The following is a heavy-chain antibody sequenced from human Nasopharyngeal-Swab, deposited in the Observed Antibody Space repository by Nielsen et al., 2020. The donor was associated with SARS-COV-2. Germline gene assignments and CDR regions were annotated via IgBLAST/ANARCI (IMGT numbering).Heavy chain of an antibody. CDR3: ARVRFVGELIDAFDI. CDR1: GFTFSSYS. CDR2: ISSSSSYI. Sequence: ESLKISCAASGFTFSSYSMNWVRQAPGKGPEWVLSISSSSSYIYYADSVKGRFTISRDNAKNSLYLQMNSLRAEDTAVYYCARVRFVGELIDAFDIWGQGTMVTVSS. D-gene: IGHD1-26*01. V-gene: IGHV3-21*01. J-gene: IGHJ3*02.